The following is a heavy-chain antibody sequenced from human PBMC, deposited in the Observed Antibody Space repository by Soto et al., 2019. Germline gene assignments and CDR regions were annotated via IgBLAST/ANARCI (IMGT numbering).Heavy chain of an antibody. CDR1: GFAFNIYA. Sequence: GGSLRLSCAASGFAFNIYAIHWVRQAPGKGLEWVAVISHDGTNRYYTDSVRGRSTISRDNSKSTVYLEMDSLRADDTAVYYCARSSGVPTPDFDYWGQGTLVTVSS. CDR3: ARSSGVPTPDFDY. D-gene: IGHD3-3*01. J-gene: IGHJ4*02. CDR2: ISHDGTNR. V-gene: IGHV3-30-3*01.